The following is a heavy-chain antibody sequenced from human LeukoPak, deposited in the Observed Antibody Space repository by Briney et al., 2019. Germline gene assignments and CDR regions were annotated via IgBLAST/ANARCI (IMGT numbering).Heavy chain of an antibody. CDR2: IKQDGSEK. V-gene: IGHV3-7*01. CDR1: GFTFSRYW. J-gene: IGHJ4*02. D-gene: IGHD3-9*01. Sequence: GGSLRLSCAASGFTFSRYWMSWVRQAPGKGLEWVANIKQDGSEKYYVDSVKGRFTIARDNAKNSLYLQMNSLRAEDTAVYYCARDRRYLEGYFDYWGQGTLVTVSS. CDR3: ARDRRYLEGYFDY.